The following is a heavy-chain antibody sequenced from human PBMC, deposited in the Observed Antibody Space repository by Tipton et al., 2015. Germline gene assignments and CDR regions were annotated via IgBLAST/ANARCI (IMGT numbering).Heavy chain of an antibody. CDR3: ARHEVGVIGVDV. Sequence: TLSLTCTVSGGSLSTSTYYWGWIRQPPGKGLEWIGSVYESGSTYYNPVLKSRVTISVDTSKNKFSLKLKSVTAADTAVYYCARHEVGVIGVDVWGQGTTVTVSS. V-gene: IGHV4-39*01. J-gene: IGHJ6*02. CDR1: GGSLSTSTYY. CDR2: VYESGST.